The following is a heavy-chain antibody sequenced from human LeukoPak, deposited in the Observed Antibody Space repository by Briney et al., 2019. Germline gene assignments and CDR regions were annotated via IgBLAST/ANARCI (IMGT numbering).Heavy chain of an antibody. V-gene: IGHV3-33*08. J-gene: IGHJ4*02. CDR1: GFTFSSYG. CDR3: ASRSEIHY. CDR2: IWYGGSNK. Sequence: GGSLRLSCAASGFTFSSYGMHWVRQAPGKGLEWVAVIWYGGSNKYYADSVKGRFAISRDNSKNTLYLQMNSLRAEDTAVYYCASRSEIHYWGQGTLVTVSS.